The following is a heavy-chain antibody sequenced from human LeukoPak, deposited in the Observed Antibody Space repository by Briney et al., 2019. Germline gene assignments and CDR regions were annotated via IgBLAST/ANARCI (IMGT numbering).Heavy chain of an antibody. V-gene: IGHV4-34*01. D-gene: IGHD3-22*01. CDR1: GGSFSGYY. J-gene: IGHJ3*02. CDR2: INHSGST. CDR3: ARGGNDSSGYYDAFDI. Sequence: SETLSLTCAVYGGSFSGYYWSWIRQPPGKGLEWIGEINHSGSTNYNPSLKSRVTISVDTSKNQFSLKLSSVTAADTAVYYCARGGNDSSGYYDAFDIWGQGTMVTVSS.